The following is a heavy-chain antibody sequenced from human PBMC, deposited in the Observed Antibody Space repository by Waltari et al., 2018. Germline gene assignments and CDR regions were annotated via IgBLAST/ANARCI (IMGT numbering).Heavy chain of an antibody. CDR3: ARGDYGDYDPEPGWFDP. D-gene: IGHD4-17*01. CDR2: INPNSGCT. J-gene: IGHJ5*02. Sequence: QVQLVQSGAEVKKPGASVKVSCKASGYTFTGYYMHWVRQAPGQGLEWMGWINPNSGCTNYAQKFQGRVTMNRDTSISTAYMELSRLRSDDTAVYYCARGDYGDYDPEPGWFDPWGQGTLVTVSS. V-gene: IGHV1-2*02. CDR1: GYTFTGYY.